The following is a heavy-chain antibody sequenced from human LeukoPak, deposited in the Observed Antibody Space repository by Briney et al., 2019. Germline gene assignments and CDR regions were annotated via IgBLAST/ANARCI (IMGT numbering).Heavy chain of an antibody. Sequence: GGSLRLSCAASGFTFSSYSMNWVRQAPGKGLEWVSYISSSSSTIYYADSVKGRFTISRDNAKNSLYLQMNSLRAEDTAVYYCAREGDYDSSGSYAFDIWGQGTMVTVSS. V-gene: IGHV3-48*04. CDR2: ISSSSSTI. CDR3: AREGDYDSSGSYAFDI. J-gene: IGHJ3*02. CDR1: GFTFSSYS. D-gene: IGHD3-22*01.